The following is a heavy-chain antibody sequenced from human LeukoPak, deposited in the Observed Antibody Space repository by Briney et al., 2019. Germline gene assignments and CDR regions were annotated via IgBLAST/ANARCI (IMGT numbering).Heavy chain of an antibody. CDR2: IFGSGGSA. Sequence: GGSLRLSCEASGFTFGSYAMYWVRLAPGKGLEWVAGIFGSGGSAHYADSAKGRFTISRDNSKNTVYLQINSLRAEDTAVYYCGKTTTGYSSGQKPAWPVDYWGQGTLVTVSS. CDR3: GKTTTGYSSGQKPAWPVDY. CDR1: GFTFGSYA. V-gene: IGHV3-23*01. J-gene: IGHJ4*02. D-gene: IGHD6-19*01.